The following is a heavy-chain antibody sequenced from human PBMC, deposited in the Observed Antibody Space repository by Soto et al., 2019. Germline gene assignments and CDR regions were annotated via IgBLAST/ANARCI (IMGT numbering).Heavy chain of an antibody. CDR1: GYTFTSYG. CDR2: ISAYNGNT. J-gene: IGHJ3*02. D-gene: IGHD1-1*01. V-gene: IGHV1-18*01. CDR3: ARDPGLGPEPHAFDI. Sequence: GASVKVSCKXSGYTFTSYGISWVRQAPGQGLEWMGWISAYNGNTNYAQKLQGRVTMTTDTSTSTAYMELRSLRSDDTAVYYCARDPGLGPEPHAFDIWGQGTMVTVSS.